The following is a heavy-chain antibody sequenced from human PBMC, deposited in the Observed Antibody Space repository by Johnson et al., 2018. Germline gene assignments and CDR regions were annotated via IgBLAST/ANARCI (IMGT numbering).Heavy chain of an antibody. V-gene: IGHV3-73*01. CDR1: GFSFSGSV. CDR3: TREREALGDYSYYGMDV. J-gene: IGHJ6*02. CDR2: VRTEANTYAP. Sequence: VQLVESGGGLVQPGGSLKLSCAASGFSFSGSVMPWVRQASGKGPEWVGRVRTEANTYAPAYAASAQGRLHISRYDSKNTASLQMNSLKTEDTAVYYCTREREALGDYSYYGMDVWGQGTTVTVSS. D-gene: IGHD3-16*01.